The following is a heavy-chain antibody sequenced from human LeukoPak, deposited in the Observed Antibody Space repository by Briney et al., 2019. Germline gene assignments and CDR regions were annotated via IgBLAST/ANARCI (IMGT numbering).Heavy chain of an antibody. Sequence: GASVKVSCKASGGTFSSYAISWVRQAPGQGLEWMGRIIPILGIANYAQKFQGRVTITADKSTSTAYMELSGLRSEDTAVYYCARGSNVVVTFDYWGQGTLVTVSS. CDR3: ARGSNVVVTFDY. D-gene: IGHD2-21*02. CDR2: IIPILGIA. CDR1: GGTFSSYA. J-gene: IGHJ4*02. V-gene: IGHV1-69*04.